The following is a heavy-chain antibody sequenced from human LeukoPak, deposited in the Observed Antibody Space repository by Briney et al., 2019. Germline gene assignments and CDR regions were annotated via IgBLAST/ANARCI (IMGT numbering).Heavy chain of an antibody. V-gene: IGHV5-51*01. CDR3: ARRGAHYYGSGSYYNEKYYYMDV. CDR1: GYSFTSYW. CDR2: IYPGDSDT. D-gene: IGHD3-10*01. J-gene: IGHJ6*03. Sequence: GASLKISCKGSGYSFTSYWIGWVRQMPGKGLEWMGIIYPGDSDTRYNPSFQGQVIISADKSISTAYLQWTSLKASDTAMYYCARRGAHYYGSGSYYNEKYYYMDVWGKGTTVTVPS.